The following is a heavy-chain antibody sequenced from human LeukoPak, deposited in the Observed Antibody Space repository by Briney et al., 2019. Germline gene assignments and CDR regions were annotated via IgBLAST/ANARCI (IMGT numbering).Heavy chain of an antibody. CDR1: GDSINSSNYY. CDR3: ERSGSAYYYYIDV. V-gene: IGHV4-39*07. J-gene: IGHJ6*03. D-gene: IGHD6-25*01. Sequence: SETLSLTCTVSGDSINSSNYYRGWIRQPPGKGLEWIGSIYHSGSTYYNPSLKSRVTISVDTSKNQFSLKLRSVTAADTAVYYCERSGSAYYYYIDVWGKGTTVTVSS. CDR2: IYHSGST.